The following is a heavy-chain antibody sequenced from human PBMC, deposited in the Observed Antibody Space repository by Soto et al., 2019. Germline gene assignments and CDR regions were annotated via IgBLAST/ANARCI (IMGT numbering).Heavy chain of an antibody. CDR1: GFTFSSYS. D-gene: IGHD3-22*01. CDR3: ARDSAYYYDSSGYYQD. CDR2: ISSSSSTI. J-gene: IGHJ4*02. Sequence: GGSLRLSCAASGFTFSSYSMNWVRQAPGKGLEWVSYISSSSSTIYYADSVKGRFTISRDNAKNSLYLQMNSLRDEDTAVYYCARDSAYYYDSSGYYQDWGQGTLVTSPQ. V-gene: IGHV3-48*02.